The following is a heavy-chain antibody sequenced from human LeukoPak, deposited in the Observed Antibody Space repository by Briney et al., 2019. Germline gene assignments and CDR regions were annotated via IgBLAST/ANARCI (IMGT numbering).Heavy chain of an antibody. J-gene: IGHJ6*02. V-gene: IGHV3-30*03. CDR2: ISFDARNT. Sequence: GGSLRLSCAASGFTFHNYGMYWVRQAPGKGLECVAVISFDARNTYYADSVKGRFTISRDNSKNTLYLQMNSLRAEDTAVYYCASYCSGGSCYPGKYYYYGMDVWGQGTTVTVSS. CDR1: GFTFHNYG. CDR3: ASYCSGGSCYPGKYYYYGMDV. D-gene: IGHD2-15*01.